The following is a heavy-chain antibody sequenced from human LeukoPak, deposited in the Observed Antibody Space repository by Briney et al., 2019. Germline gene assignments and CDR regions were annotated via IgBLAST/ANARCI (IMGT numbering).Heavy chain of an antibody. V-gene: IGHV1-8*01. D-gene: IGHD1-20*01. CDR3: ARGITGTRDYYYGMDV. CDR2: MNPNSGNT. Sequence: ASVKVSCKASGYTFTSYDINWVRQATGQGLEWMGWMNPNSGNTGYAQKFQGRVTMTRNTSISTAYMELSSLRSEDTAVYYCARGITGTRDYYYGMDVWGQGTTVTVSS. CDR1: GYTFTSYD. J-gene: IGHJ6*02.